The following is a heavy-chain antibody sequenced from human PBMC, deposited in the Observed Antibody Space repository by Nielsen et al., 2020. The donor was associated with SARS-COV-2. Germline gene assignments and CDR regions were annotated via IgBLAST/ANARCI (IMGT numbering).Heavy chain of an antibody. V-gene: IGHV3-30-3*01. CDR1: GFTFSSYA. CDR2: ISYDGSNK. Sequence: GGSLRLSCAASGFTFSSYAMHWVRQAPGKGLEWVAVISYDGSNKYYADSVKGRFTISRDNSKNTLYLQMNSLRAEDTAVYYCASLSWQFDYWGQGTLVTVSS. J-gene: IGHJ4*02. D-gene: IGHD2/OR15-2a*01. CDR3: ASLSWQFDY.